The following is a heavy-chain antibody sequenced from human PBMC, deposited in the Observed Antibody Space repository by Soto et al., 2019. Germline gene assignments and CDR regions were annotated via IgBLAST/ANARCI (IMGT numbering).Heavy chain of an antibody. CDR1: GGSISSSSYY. D-gene: IGHD3-10*01. Sequence: PSETLSLTCTVSGGSISSSSYYWGWIRQPPGKGLEWIGSIYYSGSTYYNPSLKSRVTISVDTSKNQFSLKLSSVTAADTAVYYCARLSLWFGEPDYYYYYGMDVWGQGTTVTVSS. CDR3: ARLSLWFGEPDYYYYYGMDV. V-gene: IGHV4-39*01. CDR2: IYYSGST. J-gene: IGHJ6*02.